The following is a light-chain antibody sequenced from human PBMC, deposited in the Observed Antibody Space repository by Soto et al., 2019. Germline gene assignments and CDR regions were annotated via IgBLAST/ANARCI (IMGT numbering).Light chain of an antibody. CDR3: QQYGSSSLT. CDR1: QSVSSSY. CDR2: GAS. V-gene: IGKV3-20*01. J-gene: IGKJ3*01. Sequence: EIVLTQSPGTLSLSPGERVTLSCRASQSVSSSYLAWYQQKPGQAPRLLIYGASSRATGIPDRFSGSGSGTDFTLIISRLEPEDFAAYYCQQYGSSSLTFGPGTKVDIK.